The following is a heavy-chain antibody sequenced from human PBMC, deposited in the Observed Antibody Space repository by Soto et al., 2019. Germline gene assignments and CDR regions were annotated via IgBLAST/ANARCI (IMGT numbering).Heavy chain of an antibody. J-gene: IGHJ5*02. V-gene: IGHV4-4*07. CDR1: GGSTSSYY. Sequence: SETLSRTCTVSGGSTSSYYWSWIRQPAGKGLEWIGRIYTSGSTNYNPSLKSRVTMSVDTSKNQFSLKLSSVTAADTAVYYCARDFVAAAALNWFDPWGQGTLVTVSS. CDR3: ARDFVAAAALNWFDP. D-gene: IGHD6-13*01. CDR2: IYTSGST.